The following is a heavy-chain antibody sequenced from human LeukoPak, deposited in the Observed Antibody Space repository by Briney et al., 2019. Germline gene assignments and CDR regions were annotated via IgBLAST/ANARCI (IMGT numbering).Heavy chain of an antibody. CDR3: AKDRAGVTMVRGVIVPTPFDY. CDR1: GFTFSSYA. D-gene: IGHD3-10*01. CDR2: ISGSGGST. V-gene: IGHV3-23*01. Sequence: GGSLRLSCAASGFTFSSYAMSWVRQAPGKGLEWVSAISGSGGSTYYADSVKGRFTISRDNSKNTLYLQMNSLRAEDTAVYYCAKDRAGVTMVRGVIVPTPFDYWGQGTLVTVSS. J-gene: IGHJ4*02.